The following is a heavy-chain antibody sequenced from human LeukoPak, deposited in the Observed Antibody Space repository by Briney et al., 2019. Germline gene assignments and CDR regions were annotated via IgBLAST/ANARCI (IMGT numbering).Heavy chain of an antibody. CDR2: IYSDNT. J-gene: IGHJ5*02. CDR1: GFTVSSNS. V-gene: IGHV3-53*01. D-gene: IGHD1-7*01. Sequence: GGSLRLSCTVSGFTVSSNSMSWVRQAPGKGLEWVSFIYSDNTHYSDSVKGRFTISRDNSKNTLYLQMNSLRAEDTAVYYCTREGMGTTFSAWFDPWGQGTLVTVSS. CDR3: TREGMGTTFSAWFDP.